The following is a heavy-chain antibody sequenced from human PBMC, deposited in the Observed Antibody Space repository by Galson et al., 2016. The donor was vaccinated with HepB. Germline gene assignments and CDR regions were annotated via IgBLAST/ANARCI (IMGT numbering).Heavy chain of an antibody. J-gene: IGHJ4*02. CDR1: GGSISSYY. Sequence: SETLSLTCSVSGGSISSYYWSWIRQPPGKGLEWIGYMYYSGSTNYNPSLRSRVTISVDTSRNQFSLKLSSVTAADTAVYYCARVGVGSGNYYDSSAYYTAFVYWDQGTLVTVSS. D-gene: IGHD3-22*01. CDR3: ARVGVGSGNYYDSSAYYTAFVY. CDR2: MYYSGST. V-gene: IGHV4-59*01.